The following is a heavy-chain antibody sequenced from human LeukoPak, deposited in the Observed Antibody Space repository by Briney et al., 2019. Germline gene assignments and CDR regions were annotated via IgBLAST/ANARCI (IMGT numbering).Heavy chain of an antibody. V-gene: IGHV4-4*07. CDR1: GGSINDYY. CDR2: IYSSGST. D-gene: IGHD3-10*01. Sequence: SETLSLTCNVSGGSINDYYWSWIRQSAGKGLEWLGRIYSSGSTNDNPSFKRRVTMSVDTSANQVSLKLLSVTAADTGVYFCAREGKWFRSYYHYMDVWGEGTMVTVSS. CDR3: AREGKWFRSYYHYMDV. J-gene: IGHJ6*03.